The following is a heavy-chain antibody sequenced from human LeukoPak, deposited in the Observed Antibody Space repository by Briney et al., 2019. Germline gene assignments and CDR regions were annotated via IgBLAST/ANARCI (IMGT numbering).Heavy chain of an antibody. Sequence: GGSLRLSCAASGFTFDDYAMHWVRQARGKGLEWVSGISWNSGTIGYADSVKGRFTISRDNAKNSLYLQMNSLRAEDMALYYCAKDIGSSSYGGLFNYWGQGTLVTVSS. CDR3: AKDIGSSSYGGLFNY. J-gene: IGHJ4*02. D-gene: IGHD6-6*01. V-gene: IGHV3-9*03. CDR2: ISWNSGTI. CDR1: GFTFDDYA.